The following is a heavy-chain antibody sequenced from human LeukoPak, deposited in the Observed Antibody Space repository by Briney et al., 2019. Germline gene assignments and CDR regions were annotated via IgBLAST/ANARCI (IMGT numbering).Heavy chain of an antibody. J-gene: IGHJ6*03. D-gene: IGHD2-2*01. Sequence: PSQTLSLTCTVSGGSISSGDYYWSWIRQPPGKCLEWLGYIYYSGSTYYNPSLRSRVTMSVDTSKNQFSLKLSSVTAADTAVYYCATDIVVVPRRYYNMDVWGKGTTVTVSS. CDR1: GGSISSGDYY. V-gene: IGHV4-30-4*08. CDR3: ATDIVVVPRRYYNMDV. CDR2: IYYSGST.